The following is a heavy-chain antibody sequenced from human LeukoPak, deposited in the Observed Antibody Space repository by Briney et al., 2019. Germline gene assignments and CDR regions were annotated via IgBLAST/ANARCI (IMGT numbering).Heavy chain of an antibody. CDR2: ISGSAFST. Sequence: GGSLRLSCAASGFTFGNYGMSWVRQAPGKGLEWVSTISGSAFSTYYADSVKGRFTISRDNAKNSLYLQMNSLRAEDTAVYYCASLPDYYDSSGDGSEDYWGQGTLVTVSS. J-gene: IGHJ4*02. D-gene: IGHD3-22*01. CDR3: ASLPDYYDSSGDGSEDY. CDR1: GFTFGNYG. V-gene: IGHV3-23*01.